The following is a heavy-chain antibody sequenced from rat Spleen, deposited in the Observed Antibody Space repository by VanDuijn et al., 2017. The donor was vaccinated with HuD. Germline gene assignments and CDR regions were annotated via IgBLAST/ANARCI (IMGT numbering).Heavy chain of an antibody. CDR3: ASQRTMID. CDR1: GFTFSDYN. V-gene: IGHV5-7*01. CDR2: ISYDGSST. J-gene: IGHJ2*01. Sequence: EVHLVESGGGLVQPGRSLKLSCAASGFTFSDYNMAWVRQAPKKGLEWVATISYDGSSTYYRDSVKGRFTISRDNAKSTLYLQMNSLRSEDTATYYCASQRTMIDWGQGVMVTVSS. D-gene: IGHD1-12*01.